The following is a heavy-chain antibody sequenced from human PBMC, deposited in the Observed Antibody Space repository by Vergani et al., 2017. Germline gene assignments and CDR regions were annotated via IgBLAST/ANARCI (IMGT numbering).Heavy chain of an antibody. Sequence: EVQLLESGGNLVQPGGSLRLSCAASGFTFTNFAMTWVRQAPGEGLEWVSGISGSGGFTYYADSVKGRFTISRDNSKNTMYLQMNSLRAEDTAVYYCAKDPVYYYGSGSYRDGDYYYGMDVWGQGTTVTVSS. CDR1: GFTFTNFA. CDR2: ISGSGGFT. CDR3: AKDPVYYYGSGSYRDGDYYYGMDV. V-gene: IGHV3-23*01. J-gene: IGHJ6*02. D-gene: IGHD3-10*01.